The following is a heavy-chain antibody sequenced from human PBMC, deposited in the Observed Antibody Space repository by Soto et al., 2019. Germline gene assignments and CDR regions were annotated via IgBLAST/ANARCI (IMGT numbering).Heavy chain of an antibody. J-gene: IGHJ5*02. CDR3: ATAEYYDFWSGSINWFDP. CDR1: GGSVSSGSYY. V-gene: IGHV4-61*01. D-gene: IGHD3-3*01. Sequence: PSKTLSLTCTVSGGSVSSGSYYWSWIRQPPGKGLEWIGYIYYSVSTNYNPSLKSRVTISVDTSKNQFSLKLSSVTAADTAVYYCATAEYYDFWSGSINWFDPWDQGTLVTGSS. CDR2: IYYSVST.